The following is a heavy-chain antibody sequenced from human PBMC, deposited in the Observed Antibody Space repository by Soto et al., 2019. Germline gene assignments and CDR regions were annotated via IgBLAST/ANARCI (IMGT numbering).Heavy chain of an antibody. V-gene: IGHV1-18*01. CDR1: GYTFTSYG. CDR3: ARDDENYDFWSGYLYYYYYGMDV. D-gene: IGHD3-3*01. Sequence: QVQLVQSGAEVKKPGASVKVSCKASGYTFTSYGISWVRQAPGQGLEWMGWISAYNGNTNYAQKLQGRVTMTTDTSTRTAYMELRSLRSDDRAVYYCARDDENYDFWSGYLYYYYYGMDVWGQGTTVTVSS. CDR2: ISAYNGNT. J-gene: IGHJ6*02.